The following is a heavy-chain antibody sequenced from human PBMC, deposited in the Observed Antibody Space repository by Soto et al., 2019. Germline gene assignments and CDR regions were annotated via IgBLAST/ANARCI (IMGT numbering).Heavy chain of an antibody. CDR3: AKDLQWLELYYYYGMDV. D-gene: IGHD6-19*01. J-gene: IGHJ6*02. CDR2: ISYDGSNK. V-gene: IGHV3-30*18. CDR1: GGSISSYY. Sequence: LTCTVSGGSISSYYWSWIRQPPGKGLEWVAVISYDGSNKYYADSVKGRFTISRDNSKNTLYLQMNSLRAEDTAVYYCAKDLQWLELYYYYGMDVWGQGTTVTVSS.